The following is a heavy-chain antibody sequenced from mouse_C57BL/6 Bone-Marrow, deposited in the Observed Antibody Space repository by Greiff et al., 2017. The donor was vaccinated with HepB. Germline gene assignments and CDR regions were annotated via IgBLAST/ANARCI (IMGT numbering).Heavy chain of an antibody. CDR3: ARDNWGGWYFDG. CDR2: ISDGGSYT. J-gene: IGHJ1*03. V-gene: IGHV5-4*01. CDR1: GFTFSSYA. Sequence: DVKLMESGGGLVKPGGSLKLSCAASGFTFSSYAMSWVRQTPEKRLEWVATISDGGSYTYYPDNVKGRFTISRDNAKNNPDLQMSHLKSEDTARYYCARDNWGGWYFDGWGTGTTVTVAS. D-gene: IGHD4-1*01.